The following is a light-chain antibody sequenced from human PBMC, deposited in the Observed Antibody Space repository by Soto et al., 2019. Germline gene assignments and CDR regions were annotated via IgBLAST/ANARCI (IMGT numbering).Light chain of an antibody. CDR3: KQYDDGPRT. J-gene: IGKJ1*01. V-gene: IGKV3-15*01. CDR1: QSVRTN. CDR2: GAS. Sequence: ERVMTQSPATLSVSPGERATLSCRASQSVRTNLAWYQQTPGQAPRLLIYGASTRATGIPDRFRGSGSGTEFTLTISSLQSEDFASYYCKQYDDGPRTFCQGTNVDIK.